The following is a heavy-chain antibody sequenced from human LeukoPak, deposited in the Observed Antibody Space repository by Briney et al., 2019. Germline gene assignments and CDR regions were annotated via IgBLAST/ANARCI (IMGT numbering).Heavy chain of an antibody. V-gene: IGHV3-48*04. D-gene: IGHD3-3*01. CDR1: GFSFSSYG. J-gene: IGHJ4*02. Sequence: GGSLRLSCAASGFSFSSYGMHWVRQAPGKGLEWVSFMSTTGSTISYADSVKGRFTMSRDNAKNPLFLIMNSLRAEDTAVCYCARDGFFGGIDYWGQGTLVTVSS. CDR2: MSTTGSTI. CDR3: ARDGFFGGIDY.